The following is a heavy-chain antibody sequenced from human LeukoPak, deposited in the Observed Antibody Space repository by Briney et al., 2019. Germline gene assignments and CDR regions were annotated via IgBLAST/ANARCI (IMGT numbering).Heavy chain of an antibody. J-gene: IGHJ6*02. CDR3: ISYGMDV. V-gene: IGHV3-53*01. D-gene: IGHD2-21*01. CDR2: IYSGGNT. CDR1: WFTVSSNY. Sequence: GSLRLSCAASWFTVSSNYMSLVRQAPGKGLEWVSVIYSGGNTYYADSVKGRFTISRDNSKNTLYLQMNSLRAEDTAVYYCISYGMDVWGQGTTVTVSS.